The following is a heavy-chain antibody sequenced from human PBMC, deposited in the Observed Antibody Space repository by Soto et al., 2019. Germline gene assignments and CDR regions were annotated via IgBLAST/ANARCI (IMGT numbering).Heavy chain of an antibody. V-gene: IGHV3-21*01. CDR1: GFTFSSYS. Sequence: PGGSLRLSCAASGFTFSSYSMNWVRQAPGKGLEWVSSISSSSSYIYYADSVKGRFTISRDNAKNSLYLQMNSLRAEDTAVYYCARDHTPLYGMDVWGQGTTVTVSS. CDR2: ISSSSSYI. CDR3: ARDHTPLYGMDV. J-gene: IGHJ6*02.